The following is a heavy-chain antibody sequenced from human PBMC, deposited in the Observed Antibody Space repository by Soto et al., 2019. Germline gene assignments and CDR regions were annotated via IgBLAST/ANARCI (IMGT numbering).Heavy chain of an antibody. Sequence: SETLSLTCTVSGGSISSDGYYWTWIRHHPGKGLEWIGYNYYSGITYYNPSLKSRVTISLDTSKNQFSLKLSSVTAADTAVYYCARGSSIAGLYYGMDVWGQGTTVTVSS. CDR1: GGSISSDGYY. V-gene: IGHV4-31*03. CDR3: ARGSSIAGLYYGMDV. D-gene: IGHD6-6*01. J-gene: IGHJ6*02. CDR2: NYYSGIT.